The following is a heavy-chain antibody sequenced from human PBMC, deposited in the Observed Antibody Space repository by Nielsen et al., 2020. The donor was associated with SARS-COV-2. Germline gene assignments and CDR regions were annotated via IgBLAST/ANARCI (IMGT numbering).Heavy chain of an antibody. D-gene: IGHD3-10*01. CDR3: VKDGAYYGVRGVVHFGY. CDR1: GFTFSGYA. J-gene: IGHJ4*02. CDR2: ISDSGGTI. Sequence: GESLKISCVASGFTFSGYALTWVRQAPGKGLEWVSCISDSGGTIYFADSVRGRFTISRDNSKNILYLQMNNLRAEDTAVYYCVKDGAYYGVRGVVHFGYGGRGNLVTVSS. V-gene: IGHV3-23*01.